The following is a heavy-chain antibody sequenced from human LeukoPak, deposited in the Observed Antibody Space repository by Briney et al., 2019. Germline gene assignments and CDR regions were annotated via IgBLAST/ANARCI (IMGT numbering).Heavy chain of an antibody. D-gene: IGHD5-24*01. CDR3: ARLPEGGYATSLGWFGP. CDR2: ISYTGVS. V-gene: IGHV4-59*08. Sequence: SETLSLTCTVSGVSISRSYWIWIRQTPGKGLEWIGYISYTGVSSYNPSHKSRVTISVDTSKNQFSLNVTSVTAADTAVYYCARLPEGGYATSLGWFGPWGQGTRVTVSS. J-gene: IGHJ5*02. CDR1: GVSISRSY.